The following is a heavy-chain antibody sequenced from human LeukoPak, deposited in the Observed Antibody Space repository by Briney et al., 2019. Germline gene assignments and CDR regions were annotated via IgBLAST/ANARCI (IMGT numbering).Heavy chain of an antibody. J-gene: IGHJ5*02. V-gene: IGHV1-46*01. CDR1: GYTFTSYY. Sequence: ASVKVFCKASGYTFTSYYMHWVRQAPGQGLEWMGIINPSGGSTSYAQKFQGRVTMTRDTSTSTVYMELGSLRSEDTAVYYCASQRTGVDTAMVNDWFDPWGQGTLVTVSS. D-gene: IGHD5-18*01. CDR2: INPSGGST. CDR3: ASQRTGVDTAMVNDWFDP.